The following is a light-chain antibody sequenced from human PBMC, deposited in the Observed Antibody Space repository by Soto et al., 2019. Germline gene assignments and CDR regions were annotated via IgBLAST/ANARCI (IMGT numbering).Light chain of an antibody. CDR3: QQRNSWPPIT. V-gene: IGKV3-11*01. J-gene: IGKJ5*01. CDR1: DSVSRN. CDR2: GAS. Sequence: EIVLTQSPATLSLSPGERATLSCRASDSVSRNLAWYQQKPGQAPRLPIYGASTRATGIPARFSGSGSGTDFTLTISSLEPEDFALYYCQQRNSWPPITFGQGTRLEIK.